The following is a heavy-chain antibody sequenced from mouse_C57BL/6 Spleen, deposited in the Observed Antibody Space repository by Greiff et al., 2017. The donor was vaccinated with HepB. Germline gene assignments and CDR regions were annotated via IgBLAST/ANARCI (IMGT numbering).Heavy chain of an antibody. J-gene: IGHJ1*03. CDR2: ISNGGGST. CDR1: GFTFSDYY. Sequence: EVQRVESGGGLVQPGGSLKLSCAASGFTFSDYYMYWVRQTPEKRLEWVAYISNGGGSTYYPDTVKGRFTIARDNAKNTPYLQLSCLKSEDTAMYYCARRGDYNGSSRLSYFDVWGTGTTVTVSS. V-gene: IGHV5-12*01. D-gene: IGHD1-1*01. CDR3: ARRGDYNGSSRLSYFDV.